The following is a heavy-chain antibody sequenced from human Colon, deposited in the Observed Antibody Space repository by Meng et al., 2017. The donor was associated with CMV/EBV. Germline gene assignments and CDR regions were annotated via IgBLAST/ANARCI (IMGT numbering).Heavy chain of an antibody. CDR1: GLSFKSYA. Sequence: GGSLRLSCAFSGLSFKSYAMSWVRQAPGQGLEWVAVISSGGDETYYADSVKGRFIVSRDNAKSTLFLQINGLGADDTAVYYCAKDLWTTGTYFDYWGQGTLVTVSS. CDR2: ISSGGDET. CDR3: AKDLWTTGTYFDY. V-gene: IGHV3-23*01. J-gene: IGHJ4*02. D-gene: IGHD1-1*01.